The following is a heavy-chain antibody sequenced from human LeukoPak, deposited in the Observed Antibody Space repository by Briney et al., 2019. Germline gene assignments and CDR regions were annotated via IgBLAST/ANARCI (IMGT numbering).Heavy chain of an antibody. V-gene: IGHV4-59*12. Sequence: SETLSLTCTVSGGSISSYYWSWIRQPPGKGLEWIGYIYHSGSTHYNPSLKSRVTISVDRSKKQFSLKMSSVTVADTAVYYCARAGYSSGWYAFDIWGQGTTVTVSS. J-gene: IGHJ3*02. CDR3: ARAGYSSGWYAFDI. CDR2: IYHSGST. D-gene: IGHD6-19*01. CDR1: GGSISSYY.